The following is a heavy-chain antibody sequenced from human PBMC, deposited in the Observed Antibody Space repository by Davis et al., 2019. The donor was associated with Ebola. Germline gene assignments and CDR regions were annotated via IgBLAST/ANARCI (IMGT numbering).Heavy chain of an antibody. CDR1: GYTFSGYY. J-gene: IGHJ2*01. CDR2: INPATGAT. Sequence: ASVKVSCKASGYTFSGYYMHWVRQAPGQGLEWMGWINPATGATYYAQKFQGWVTMTRDTSGTSVYLELSRLKSDDTAVYYCVKGTLGGGNWFFDHWGRGTLVTVSS. V-gene: IGHV1-2*04. D-gene: IGHD1-26*01. CDR3: VKGTLGGGNWFFDH.